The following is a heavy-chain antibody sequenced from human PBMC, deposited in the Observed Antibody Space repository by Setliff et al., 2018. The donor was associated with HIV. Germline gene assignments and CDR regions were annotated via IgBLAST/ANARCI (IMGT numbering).Heavy chain of an antibody. V-gene: IGHV4-34*01. CDR1: VGSFSGHY. CDR3: ARAKSLVRGVNYFDY. D-gene: IGHD3-10*01. Sequence: SETLSLTCAVYVGSFSGHYWIWIRQPPGKGLEWIGETNPSGSTKYNPSLKSRVTISVDTSKNQFSLKLNSVTAADTAVYYCARAKSLVRGVNYFDYWGQGTLVTVSS. J-gene: IGHJ4*02. CDR2: TNPSGST.